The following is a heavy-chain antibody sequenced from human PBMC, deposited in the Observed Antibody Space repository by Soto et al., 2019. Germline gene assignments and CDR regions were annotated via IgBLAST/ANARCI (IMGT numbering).Heavy chain of an antibody. CDR3: AKITGQWSYDYVWGSPPNLIHFDY. CDR1: GFTFSSYA. V-gene: IGHV3-23*01. CDR2: ISGSGGST. D-gene: IGHD3-16*01. Sequence: EVQLLESGGGLVQPGGSLRLSCAASGFTFSSYAMSWVRQAPGKGLEWVSAISGSGGSTYYADSVKGRFTFSRDNSKNTLYLQMNSLRAEDTAVYYCAKITGQWSYDYVWGSPPNLIHFDYWGQGTLVTVSS. J-gene: IGHJ4*02.